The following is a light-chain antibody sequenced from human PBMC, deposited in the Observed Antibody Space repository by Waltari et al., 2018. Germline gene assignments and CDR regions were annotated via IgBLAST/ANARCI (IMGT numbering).Light chain of an antibody. CDR2: RNN. Sequence: QSVLTQPPSASGTPGQRVTLSCSGSRSNIGRNYVYWYQQLPGTAPKLLIYRNNQRPSGVPDRFSGSKSGTSASLAISGLRSEDEADYYCAAWDDSLSGWVFGGGTKLTVL. V-gene: IGLV1-47*01. J-gene: IGLJ3*02. CDR3: AAWDDSLSGWV. CDR1: RSNIGRNY.